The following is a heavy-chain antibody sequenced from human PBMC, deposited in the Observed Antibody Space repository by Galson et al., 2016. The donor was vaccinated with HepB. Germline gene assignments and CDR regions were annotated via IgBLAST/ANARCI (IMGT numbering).Heavy chain of an antibody. CDR2: ITETGSFA. J-gene: IGHJ2*01. V-gene: IGHV3-23*01. D-gene: IGHD2-2*01. CDR1: GFTLSSSA. Sequence: SLRLSCAASGFTLSSSAMTWVRQAPGRGLEWVSAITETGSFAYYADSVRGRFTLSRDNSKNTLYLQMNSLRAEDTAVYYCAKQYQGAYWYFDLWGRGTLVTVSS. CDR3: AKQYQGAYWYFDL.